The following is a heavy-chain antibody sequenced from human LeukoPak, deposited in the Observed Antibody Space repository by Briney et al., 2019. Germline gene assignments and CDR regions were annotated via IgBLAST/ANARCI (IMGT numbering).Heavy chain of an antibody. D-gene: IGHD5-18*01. V-gene: IGHV1-58*01. CDR2: IVVGSGNT. J-gene: IGHJ6*03. CDR3: ASMDTALDNYYYYYYMDV. Sequence: ASVKVSCKASGFTFTNSAVQWVRQARGQRLEWIGWIVVGSGNTNYAQKFQERVTITRDMSTSTAYMELSSLRSEDTAVYYCASMDTALDNYYYYYYMDVWGKGTTVTVSS. CDR1: GFTFTNSA.